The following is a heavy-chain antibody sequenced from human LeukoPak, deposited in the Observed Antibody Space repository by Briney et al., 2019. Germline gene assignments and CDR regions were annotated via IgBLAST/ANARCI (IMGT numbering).Heavy chain of an antibody. CDR3: ASGGWYRGY. J-gene: IGHJ4*02. V-gene: IGHV4-34*01. D-gene: IGHD2-15*01. CDR1: GGPSSGYY. Sequence: NPSETLSLTSPVYGGPSSGYYWTWIRQTPGKGLECIGEINHRGSTNYNPSLESRVTISVDTSKNHFSLDLTSVTAADTAVYYCASGGWYRGYWGQGTLVTVSS. CDR2: INHRGST.